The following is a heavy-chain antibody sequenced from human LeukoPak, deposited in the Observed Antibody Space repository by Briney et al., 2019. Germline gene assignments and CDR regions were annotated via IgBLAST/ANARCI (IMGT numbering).Heavy chain of an antibody. CDR2: INPSGGST. V-gene: IGHV1-46*03. D-gene: IGHD3-16*01. Sequence: ASVRVSCKASGYTFTSYYMHWVRQAPGQGLEWMGIINPSGGSTSYAQKFQGRVTMTRDTSTSTVYMELSSLRSEDTAVYYCARENLVEAYFDYWGQGTLVTVSS. CDR1: GYTFTSYY. J-gene: IGHJ4*02. CDR3: ARENLVEAYFDY.